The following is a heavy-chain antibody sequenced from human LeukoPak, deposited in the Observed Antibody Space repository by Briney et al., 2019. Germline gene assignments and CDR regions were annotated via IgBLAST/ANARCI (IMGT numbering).Heavy chain of an antibody. Sequence: SQTLSLNCTVSGGSISSGSYYWSWIRQPAGKGLEWIGRIYTSGSTNYNPSLKSRVTISVDTSKNQFSLKLSSVTAADTAVYYCATTLDWFDPWGQGTLVTVSS. CDR3: ATTLDWFDP. D-gene: IGHD1-1*01. CDR2: IYTSGST. CDR1: GGSISSGSYY. V-gene: IGHV4-61*02. J-gene: IGHJ5*02.